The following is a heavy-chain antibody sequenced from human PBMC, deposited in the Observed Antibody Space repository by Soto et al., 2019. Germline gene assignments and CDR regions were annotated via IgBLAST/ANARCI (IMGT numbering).Heavy chain of an antibody. CDR1: GYTFTSYY. J-gene: IGHJ4*02. Sequence: QVQLVQSGAEVKKPGASVKVSCKASGYTFTSYYVHWVRQAPGQGLEWMGIINPSGGSTNYAQKFQGRVTLTRDTSTSTVDMELSSLRSEDTAVYYCARKLAAGDVWGQGTLVTVSS. D-gene: IGHD6-13*01. CDR2: INPSGGST. CDR3: ARKLAAGDV. V-gene: IGHV1-46*01.